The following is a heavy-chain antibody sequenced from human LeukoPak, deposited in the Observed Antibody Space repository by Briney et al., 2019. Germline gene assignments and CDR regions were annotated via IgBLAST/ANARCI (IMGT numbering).Heavy chain of an antibody. V-gene: IGHV4-59*01. CDR1: GGSIRNYY. CDR3: ARVKSPYCTDSSAYYLFDY. D-gene: IGHD3-22*01. CDR2: IYYSGNT. J-gene: IGHJ4*02. Sequence: SETLSLTCTVSGGSIRNYYWTWIRQPPGKGLEWIGYIYYSGNTNYNPSLRSRVTISVDASKNQFSLKLSSVTAADTAVYYCARVKSPYCTDSSAYYLFDYWGQGARVTVSS.